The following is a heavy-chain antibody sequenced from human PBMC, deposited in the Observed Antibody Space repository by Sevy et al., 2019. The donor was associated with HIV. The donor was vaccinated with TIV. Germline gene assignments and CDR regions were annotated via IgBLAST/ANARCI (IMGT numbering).Heavy chain of an antibody. J-gene: IGHJ5*02. CDR3: ARREGYCTSTRCYEGGWFDP. CDR1: GGSIRSYY. CDR2: IYYSGST. V-gene: IGHV4-59*01. Sequence: SKTLSLTCTVSGGSIRSYYWSWIRQSPGKGLEWIGYIYYSGSTNYNPSLESRVTISVDTSKNQFSLKLSSVTAADTAVYYCARREGYCTSTRCYEGGWFDPWGQGTLVTVSS. D-gene: IGHD2-2*01.